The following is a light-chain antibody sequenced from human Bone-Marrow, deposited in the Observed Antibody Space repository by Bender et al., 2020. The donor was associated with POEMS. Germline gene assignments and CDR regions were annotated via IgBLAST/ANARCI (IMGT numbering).Light chain of an antibody. Sequence: QSVLTQPPSASGTPGQRVTISCSGGISNIGAHAVNWYQHLPGTAPKLLIYSSHRRPSGVSHRFSGSKSGSTASLTISGLQPEDEADYSCCSYAGSGTWLFGGVTILTVL. J-gene: IGLJ3*02. CDR3: CSYAGSGTWL. CDR1: ISNIGAHA. V-gene: IGLV1-44*01. CDR2: SSH.